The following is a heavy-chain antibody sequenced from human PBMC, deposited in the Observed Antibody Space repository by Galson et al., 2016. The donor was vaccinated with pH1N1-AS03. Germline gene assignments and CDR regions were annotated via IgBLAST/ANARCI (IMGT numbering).Heavy chain of an antibody. CDR1: GFTFSTYS. V-gene: IGHV3-48*01. D-gene: IGHD6-19*01. J-gene: IGHJ4*02. Sequence: SLRLSCAASGFTFSTYSMNWVRQPPGKGLEWVSYISSSGGTLYYADSVKGRFIISRDNARNSLFLHMNSLRAEDTAVYYYARDDSSGWYIDYWGQGTLVTVSS. CDR2: ISSSGGTL. CDR3: ARDDSSGWYIDY.